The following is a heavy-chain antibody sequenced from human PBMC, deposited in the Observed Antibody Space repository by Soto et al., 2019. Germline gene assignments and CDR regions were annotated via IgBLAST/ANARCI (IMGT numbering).Heavy chain of an antibody. D-gene: IGHD3-10*02. J-gene: IGHJ2*01. CDR3: AREGDYVACDL. CDR1: GFNFTDDY. CDR2: ISGSGRSF. Sequence: PGGSLRLSCEASGFNFTDDYFSWIRQAPGKGLEWVSYISGSGRSFEYRDSVKGRFTISRDNAKNSLYLQMNSLKTEDTAVYFCAREGDYVACDLGGRGILVTVPS. V-gene: IGHV3-11*04.